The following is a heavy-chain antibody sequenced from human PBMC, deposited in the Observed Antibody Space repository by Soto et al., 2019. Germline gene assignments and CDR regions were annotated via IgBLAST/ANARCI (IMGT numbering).Heavy chain of an antibody. J-gene: IGHJ4*02. Sequence: QVQLVQSGAEVKKPGSSVKVSCTASGGTFSSYVISWVRQAPGQGLEWMGGIIPIFGTADYAQKFQGRVTITADESTSTAYMELSSLRSEDTAVYYCASPYSSGWYGGFDYWGQGTLVTVSS. CDR2: IIPIFGTA. V-gene: IGHV1-69*12. D-gene: IGHD6-19*01. CDR3: ASPYSSGWYGGFDY. CDR1: GGTFSSYV.